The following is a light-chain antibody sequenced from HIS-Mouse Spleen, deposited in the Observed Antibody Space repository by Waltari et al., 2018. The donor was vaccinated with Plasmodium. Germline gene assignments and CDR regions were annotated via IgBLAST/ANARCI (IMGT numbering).Light chain of an antibody. CDR1: SSYVGGYNY. V-gene: IGLV2-8*01. Sequence: QSALTQPPSASGSPGQSVTISCTATSSYVGGYNYISWYQQHPGKAPKRMIYEVSKRPSGVPDRFSGSKSGNTASLTVSGLQAEDEADYYCSSYAGSNNLVFGGGTKLTVL. J-gene: IGLJ2*01. CDR2: EVS. CDR3: SSYAGSNNLV.